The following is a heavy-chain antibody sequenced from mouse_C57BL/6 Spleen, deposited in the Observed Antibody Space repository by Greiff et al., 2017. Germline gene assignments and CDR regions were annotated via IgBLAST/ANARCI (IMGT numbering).Heavy chain of an antibody. V-gene: IGHV1-26*01. J-gene: IGHJ2*01. Sequence: EVQLQQSGPELVKPGASVKISCKASGYTFTDYYMNWVKQSHGKSLEWIGDINPNNGGTSYNQKFKGKATLTVDKSSSTAYMELRSLTSEDSAVYYGAPTAQATYTLFDYWGQGTTRTVSS. CDR3: APTAQATYTLFDY. D-gene: IGHD3-2*02. CDR1: GYTFTDYY. CDR2: INPNNGGT.